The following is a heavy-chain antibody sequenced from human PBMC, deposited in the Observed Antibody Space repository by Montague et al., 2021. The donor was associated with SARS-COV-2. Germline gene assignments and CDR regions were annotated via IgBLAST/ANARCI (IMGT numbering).Heavy chain of an antibody. CDR2: ISHGGTT. Sequence: SETLSLTCTVSSDSFSSSDWWSWVRQPPGKGLDWIGEISHGGTTNYKSSLKGRVTMSIDKSKNQFSLKLTSVTAADTAVYYCAREAKAVSGRLDSWGQGTMVTVS. CDR1: SDSFSSSDW. J-gene: IGHJ4*02. V-gene: IGHV4-4*02. CDR3: AREAKAVSGRLDS. D-gene: IGHD6-19*01.